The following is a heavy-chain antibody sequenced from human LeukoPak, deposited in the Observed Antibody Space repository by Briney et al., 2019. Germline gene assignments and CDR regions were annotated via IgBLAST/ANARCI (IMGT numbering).Heavy chain of an antibody. D-gene: IGHD4-23*01. CDR3: ARVIRGALTVVRVFDY. J-gene: IGHJ4*02. V-gene: IGHV3-30-3*01. Sequence: GRSLRLSCAASGFTFSSYAMHWVRQAPGKGLEWVAVISYDGSNKYYADSVKGRFTISRDNAKNSLYLQMNSLRAEDTAVYYCARVIRGALTVVRVFDYWGQGTLVTVSS. CDR1: GFTFSSYA. CDR2: ISYDGSNK.